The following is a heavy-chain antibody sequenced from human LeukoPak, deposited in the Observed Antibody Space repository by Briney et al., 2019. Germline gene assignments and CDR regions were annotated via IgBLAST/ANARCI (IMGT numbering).Heavy chain of an antibody. D-gene: IGHD3-10*01. CDR3: ARESWFGSGSYYSH. CDR2: INPESGGT. CDR1: GYIFTGYY. J-gene: IGHJ4*02. Sequence: ASVKVSCKASGYIFTGYYIPWVRQAPGQGLEWMGWINPESGGTNYAQKFQARVTMTRATSISTAYMELSSLRSDDTALYFCARESWFGSGSYYSHWGQGILVTVSS. V-gene: IGHV1-2*02.